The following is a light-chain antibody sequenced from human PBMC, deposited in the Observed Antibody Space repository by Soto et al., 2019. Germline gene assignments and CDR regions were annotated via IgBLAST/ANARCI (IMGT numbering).Light chain of an antibody. Sequence: DIQMTQSPSSLSAYVVDRFTITFLASETISTYLHWYQQKPGKAPKALISNASRLQSGVPSRFSGSGSGTDFTLNIRGLQPEDSATYFCQQSYTVPPTFGQGTKVDIK. CDR2: NAS. CDR3: QQSYTVPPT. CDR1: ETISTY. J-gene: IGKJ1*01. V-gene: IGKV1-39*01.